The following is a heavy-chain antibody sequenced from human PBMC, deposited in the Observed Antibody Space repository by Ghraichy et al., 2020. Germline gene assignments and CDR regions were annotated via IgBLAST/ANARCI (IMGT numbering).Heavy chain of an antibody. CDR3: ARGPNYYGSGSYDASNDAFPPNDAFDI. Sequence: SETLSLTCAVYGGSFSGYYWSWIRQPPGKGLEWIGEINHSGSTNYNPSLKSRVTISVDTSKNQFSLKLSSVTAADTAVYYCARGPNYYGSGSYDASNDAFPPNDAFDIWGQGTMVTVSS. CDR2: INHSGST. V-gene: IGHV4-34*01. CDR1: GGSFSGYY. J-gene: IGHJ3*02. D-gene: IGHD3-10*01.